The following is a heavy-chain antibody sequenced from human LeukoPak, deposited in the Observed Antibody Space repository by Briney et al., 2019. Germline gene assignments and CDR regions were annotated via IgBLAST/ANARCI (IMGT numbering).Heavy chain of an antibody. CDR1: GGSISSYY. D-gene: IGHD1-26*01. V-gene: IGHV4-59*01. Sequence: SETLSLTCTVSGGSISSYYWSWIRQPPGKGLEWIGYIYHSGSTNYNPSLKSRVTISVDTSKNQFSLKLSSVTAADTAVYYCARDSVVGATRAFDIWGQGTMVTVSS. J-gene: IGHJ3*02. CDR2: IYHSGST. CDR3: ARDSVVGATRAFDI.